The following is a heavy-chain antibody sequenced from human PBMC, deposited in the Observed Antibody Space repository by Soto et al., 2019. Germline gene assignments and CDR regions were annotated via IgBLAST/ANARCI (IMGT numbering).Heavy chain of an antibody. CDR3: ARIFHDSSGHYPYYFDY. V-gene: IGHV2-26*01. CDR2: IFSNDEE. CDR1: GFSLASARMG. J-gene: IGHJ4*02. Sequence: QVTLKESGPVLVKPTETLTLTCTVSGFSLASARMGVGWIRQPPGKALEWLVYIFSNDEESYSTSLKSRLTISKDTSKSQVVLTMANMNPVDTATYYCARIFHDSSGHYPYYFDYWGQGTLVTVS. D-gene: IGHD3-22*01.